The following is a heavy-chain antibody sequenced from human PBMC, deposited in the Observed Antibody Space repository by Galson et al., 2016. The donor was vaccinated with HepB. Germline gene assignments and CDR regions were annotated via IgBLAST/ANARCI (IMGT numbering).Heavy chain of an antibody. CDR2: IYYTGST. Sequence: TLSLTCTVSGGSTSSGGSSWSWIRQHPGKGMEWIGYIYYTGSTNYNTSLKGRVTISVGTSKNHFSLNVTSMTAADTAVYYCARTGAIKSGNHFPEYWGQGTLVTVSS. V-gene: IGHV4-31*03. J-gene: IGHJ4*02. D-gene: IGHD1-14*01. CDR1: GGSTSSGGSS. CDR3: ARTGAIKSGNHFPEY.